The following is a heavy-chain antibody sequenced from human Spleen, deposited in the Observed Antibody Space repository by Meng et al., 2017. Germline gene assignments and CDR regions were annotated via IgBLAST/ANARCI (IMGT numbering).Heavy chain of an antibody. V-gene: IGHV3-21*01. CDR2: ISSSSSYI. D-gene: IGHD3-22*01. CDR3: ARDQGYYDSSGYPYYFDY. Sequence: GGSLRLSCAASGFTFSSYSMNWVRQAPGKGLEWVSSISSSSSYIYYADSVKGRFTISRDSAKNSLYLQMNSLRAEDTAVYYCARDQGYYDSSGYPYYFDYWGQGTLVTVSS. J-gene: IGHJ4*02. CDR1: GFTFSSYS.